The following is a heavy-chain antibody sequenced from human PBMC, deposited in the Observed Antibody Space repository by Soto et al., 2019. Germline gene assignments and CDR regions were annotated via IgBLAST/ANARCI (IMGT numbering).Heavy chain of an antibody. D-gene: IGHD3-10*01. J-gene: IGHJ4*02. CDR3: ATLQGSGTYYDDDY. Sequence: QVPLVQSGAEVRMPGSSVKVSCRASGGSSNNNANSWVRQAPGQGLEWMGGILPKFGTANYAQKFRGRLTITADESTRTIYMELRSLRSEDTALYYCATLQGSGTYYDDDYWGLGTQVTVSS. CDR2: ILPKFGTA. V-gene: IGHV1-69*01. CDR1: GGSSNNNA.